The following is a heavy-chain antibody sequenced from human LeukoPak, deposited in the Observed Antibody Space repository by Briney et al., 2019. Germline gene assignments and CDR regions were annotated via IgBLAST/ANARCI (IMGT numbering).Heavy chain of an antibody. CDR1: GGSISSSSYY. Sequence: PSETLSLTCTVSGGSISSSSYYWGWIRQPPGRGLEWIWRLEYSVSTYYKPSLQSRVTRSVDTSKNQFSLRLSSVTAADTAVYYCARSQDYYEFDYWGQGSLVTVSS. V-gene: IGHV4-39*01. CDR3: ARSQDYYEFDY. CDR2: LEYSVST. D-gene: IGHD3-16*01. J-gene: IGHJ4*02.